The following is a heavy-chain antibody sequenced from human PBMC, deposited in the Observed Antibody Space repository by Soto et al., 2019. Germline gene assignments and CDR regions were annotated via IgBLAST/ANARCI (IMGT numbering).Heavy chain of an antibody. V-gene: IGHV1-2*04. D-gene: IGHD3-10*01. CDR3: AREGDSYGSGGGGMDV. J-gene: IGHJ6*02. CDR1: GYTFTGYY. CDR2: INPNSGGT. Sequence: QVQLVQSGAEVKKPGASVKVSCKASGYTFTGYYMHWVRQAPGQGLEWMGWINPNSGGTNYAQKFQGWVTRTRDTSISTAYMELRRLRSDDTAVYYCAREGDSYGSGGGGMDVWGQGTTVTVSS.